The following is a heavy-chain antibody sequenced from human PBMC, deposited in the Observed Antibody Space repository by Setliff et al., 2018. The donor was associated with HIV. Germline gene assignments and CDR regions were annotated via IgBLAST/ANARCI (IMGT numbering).Heavy chain of an antibody. CDR2: IYYSGST. Sequence: SETLSLTCTVSGGSISSISYYWGWIRQPPGKGLEWIGSIYYSGSTYYNPSLKSRVTTSVDRSKNQFSLKLNSVTAADTAMYYCARHPPYCSGGSCYRGKGYYFDYWGQGTLVTVSS. CDR1: GGSISSISYY. D-gene: IGHD2-15*01. V-gene: IGHV4-39*01. CDR3: ARHPPYCSGGSCYRGKGYYFDY. J-gene: IGHJ4*02.